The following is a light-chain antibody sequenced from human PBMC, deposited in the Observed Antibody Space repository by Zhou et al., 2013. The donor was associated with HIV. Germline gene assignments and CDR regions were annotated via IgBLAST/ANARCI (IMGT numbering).Light chain of an antibody. CDR2: AAS. CDR3: QQSYSSLFT. CDR1: QSISSY. Sequence: DLQMTQSPSSLSASVGDRVTITCRASQSISSYVNWYQQKPGKAPKLLIYAASSLQSGVPSRFSGSASGTDFTLTISSLQPEDFATYYCQQSYSSLFTFGPGTKVDIK. J-gene: IGKJ3*01. V-gene: IGKV1-39*01.